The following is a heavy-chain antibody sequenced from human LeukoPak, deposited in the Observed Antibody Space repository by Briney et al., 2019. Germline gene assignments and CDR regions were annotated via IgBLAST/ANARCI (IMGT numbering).Heavy chain of an antibody. V-gene: IGHV4-39*07. CDR1: GGSISSSSYY. D-gene: IGHD2-21*02. J-gene: IGHJ3*02. CDR2: IYYSGST. CDR3: ARRHLVVVTATDENGFDI. Sequence: PSETLSLTCTVSGGSISSSSYYWGWIRQPPGKGLEWIGSIYYSGSTYYNPSLKSRVTISVDTSKNQFSLKLSSVTAADTAVYYCARRHLVVVTATDENGFDIWGQGTMVTVSS.